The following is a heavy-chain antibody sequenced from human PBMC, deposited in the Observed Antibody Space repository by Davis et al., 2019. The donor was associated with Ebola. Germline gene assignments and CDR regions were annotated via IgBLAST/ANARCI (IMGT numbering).Heavy chain of an antibody. D-gene: IGHD3-22*01. CDR2: INAGNGNT. V-gene: IGHV1-3*01. CDR3: ARDLLVVVVTPGALDY. J-gene: IGHJ4*02. CDR1: GYTFTSYA. Sequence: ASVKVSCKASGYTFTSYAMHWVRQAPGQRLEWMGWINAGNGNTKYSQKFQGRVTITRDTSASTAYMELSSLRSEDTAVYYCARDLLVVVVTPGALDYWGQETLVTVSS.